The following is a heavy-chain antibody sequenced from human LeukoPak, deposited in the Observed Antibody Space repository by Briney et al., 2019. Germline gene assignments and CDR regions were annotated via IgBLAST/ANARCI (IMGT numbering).Heavy chain of an antibody. CDR1: GFTFSRYG. CDR3: ATREGMDRYCSGGSCAEGAFDI. J-gene: IGHJ3*02. Sequence: PGGSLRLSCAASGFTFSRYGMHWVRQAPGKGLEWVAVIWYDGSNKYYADSVKGRFTISRDNSKNTLYLQMNSLRAEDTAVYYCATREGMDRYCSGGSCAEGAFDIWGQGTMVTVSS. D-gene: IGHD2-15*01. CDR2: IWYDGSNK. V-gene: IGHV3-33*01.